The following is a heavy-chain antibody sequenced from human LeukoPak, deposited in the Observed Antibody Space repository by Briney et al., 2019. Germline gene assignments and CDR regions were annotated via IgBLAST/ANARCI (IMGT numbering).Heavy chain of an antibody. CDR2: INPSGGST. J-gene: IGHJ4*02. CDR3: AREVELVRWEYYFDY. V-gene: IGHV1-46*01. CDR1: GYTFTSYY. D-gene: IGHD6-13*01. Sequence: ASVKVSCKASGYTFTSYYMHWVRQAPGQGLEWMGIINPSGGSTSYAQKFQGRVTMTRGMSTSTVYMELSSLRSEDTAVYYCAREVELVRWEYYFDYWGQGTLVTVSS.